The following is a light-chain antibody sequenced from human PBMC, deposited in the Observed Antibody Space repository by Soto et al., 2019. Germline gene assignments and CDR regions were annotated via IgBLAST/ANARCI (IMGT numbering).Light chain of an antibody. V-gene: IGKV3-20*01. CDR2: GAS. J-gene: IGKJ2*01. Sequence: EIVLTQSPGTLSLSPGERATLSCRASQSVSNNYLAWYQQKPGQVSRLLVYGASSRATGIPDRFSGSGSGTDFTLTISRLEPEDFAVYYCQQYDSSPYTFGQGTKLEIK. CDR1: QSVSNNY. CDR3: QQYDSSPYT.